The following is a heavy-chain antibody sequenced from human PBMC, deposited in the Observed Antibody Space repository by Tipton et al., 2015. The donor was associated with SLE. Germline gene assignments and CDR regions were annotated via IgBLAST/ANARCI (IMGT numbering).Heavy chain of an antibody. CDR3: ARHLTGARAFDI. J-gene: IGHJ3*02. V-gene: IGHV4-34*12. CDR2: IFHSGRS. CDR1: GGSLSGYW. Sequence: TLSLTCAVDGGSLSGYWWSWIRQPLGKGLEWIGEIFHSGRSNYNPSLKSRITISVDTSKNQFSLKLNSVTAADTAVYFCARHLTGARAFDIWGQGTMVTVSS. D-gene: IGHD1-26*01.